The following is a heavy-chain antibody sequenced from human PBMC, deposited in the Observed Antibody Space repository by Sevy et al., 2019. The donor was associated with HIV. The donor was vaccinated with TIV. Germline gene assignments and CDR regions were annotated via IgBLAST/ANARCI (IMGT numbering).Heavy chain of an antibody. Sequence: SETLSLTCAVSGYSISSDYYWGWIRQPPGKGLEWIGGIYHSGYSSYNPSLKSRVTISVDTSKNKFSLKLSSVTAADTAVYYCARAIGTQVAGLYYFDYWGQGTLVTVSS. CDR1: GYSISSDYY. CDR3: ARAIGTQVAGLYYFDY. CDR2: IYHSGYS. J-gene: IGHJ4*02. D-gene: IGHD6-19*01. V-gene: IGHV4-38-2*01.